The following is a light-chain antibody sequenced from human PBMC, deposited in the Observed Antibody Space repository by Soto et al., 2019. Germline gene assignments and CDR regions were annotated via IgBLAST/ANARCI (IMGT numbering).Light chain of an antibody. J-gene: IGKJ4*01. CDR1: QSVRSW. Sequence: IQMTQSPSTLSASVGDRVTITCRASQSVRSWLAWYQQKPGKAPKLLIYKASTLESGVPSRFSGSGSETEFTLTISSLQPDDFATYYCQQYNGYLLTFGGGTRVETK. CDR2: KAS. V-gene: IGKV1-5*03. CDR3: QQYNGYLLT.